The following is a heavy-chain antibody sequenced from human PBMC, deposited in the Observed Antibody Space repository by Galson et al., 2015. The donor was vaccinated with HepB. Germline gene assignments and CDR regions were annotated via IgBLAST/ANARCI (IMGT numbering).Heavy chain of an antibody. CDR1: GFSFSSHS. D-gene: IGHD6-25*01. CDR2: ISAGSTGR. J-gene: IGHJ6*02. CDR3: ARNPATYDYDNMAG. Sequence: SLRLSCAASGFSFSSHSMCWVRPAPGKGLEWVAYISAGSTGRYYGASVKGRFTISRDNAKNSVYLHMNNLRAEDTSVYYCARNPATYDYDNMAGWGRGTTVAVSS. V-gene: IGHV3-48*01.